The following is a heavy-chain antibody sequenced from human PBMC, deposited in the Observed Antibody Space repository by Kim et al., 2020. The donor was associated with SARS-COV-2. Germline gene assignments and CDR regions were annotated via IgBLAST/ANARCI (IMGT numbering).Heavy chain of an antibody. V-gene: IGHV4-39*01. CDR2: IYYSGST. J-gene: IGHJ4*02. CDR1: GGSISSSSYY. D-gene: IGHD3-9*01. Sequence: SETLSLTCTVSGGSISSSSYYWGWIRQPPGKGLEWIGSIYYSGSTYYNPSLKSRVTISVDTSKNQFSLKLSSVTAADTAVYYCARHHVLRYFDWTFFPPVDIDYWGQGTLVTVSS. CDR3: ARHHVLRYFDWTFFPPVDIDY.